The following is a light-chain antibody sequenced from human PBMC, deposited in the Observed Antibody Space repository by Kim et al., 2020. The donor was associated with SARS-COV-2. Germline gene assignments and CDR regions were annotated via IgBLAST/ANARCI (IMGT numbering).Light chain of an antibody. V-gene: IGKV1-8*01. Sequence: ASTGDRVTITCRASQGISSYLAWYQQKPGKAPKLLIYAASTLQSGVPSRFGGSGSGTDFTLTISCLQSEDFATYYCQQYYSYPLTFGQGTKVDIK. CDR1: QGISSY. CDR2: AAS. CDR3: QQYYSYPLT. J-gene: IGKJ1*01.